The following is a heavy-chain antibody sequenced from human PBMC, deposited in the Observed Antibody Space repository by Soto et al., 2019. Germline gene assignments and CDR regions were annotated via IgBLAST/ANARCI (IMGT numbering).Heavy chain of an antibody. J-gene: IGHJ5*02. V-gene: IGHV1-2*06. CDR1: EYTFTGYH. CDR2: TNPNSGGT. D-gene: IGHD3-9*01. Sequence: AALRVSCKGSEYTFTGYHMHWVRQATGKGLEWMGRTNPNSGGTNYAQKFQGRVTMTEDTSTDTAYMELSSLRSEDTAVYYCATDRLYRGLYYAILTGRDPPPGWFDPWGQGTLVTVSS. CDR3: ATDRLYRGLYYAILTGRDPPPGWFDP.